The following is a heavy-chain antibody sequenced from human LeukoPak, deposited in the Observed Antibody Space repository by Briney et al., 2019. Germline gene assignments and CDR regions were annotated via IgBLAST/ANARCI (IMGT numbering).Heavy chain of an antibody. CDR1: GGSFSGYY. V-gene: IGHV4-34*01. CDR3: ASAGRRSSSWYH. D-gene: IGHD6-13*01. J-gene: IGHJ5*02. CDR2: INHSGST. Sequence: PSETLSLTCAVYGGSFSGYYWSWIRQPPGKGLEWIGEINHSGSTNYNPSLKSRVTISVDTSKNQFSLKLSSVTAADTAVYYCASAGRRSSSWYHWGQGTLVTVSS.